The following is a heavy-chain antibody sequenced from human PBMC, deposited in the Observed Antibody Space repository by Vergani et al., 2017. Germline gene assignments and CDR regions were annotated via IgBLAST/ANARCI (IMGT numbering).Heavy chain of an antibody. D-gene: IGHD6-25*01. CDR2: IFYSGTT. J-gene: IGHJ6*03. V-gene: IGHV4-31*11. Sequence: QVQLQESGPGVVKPSQTLSLTCAVSGGSISSGDHCWTWIRQRPGKGLGWIGYIFYSGTTYDNPTLRSRLTISVDTSQNQFSLKLRSVPAADTAVYYCARVDTQVPATSHFYYMDVWGKGTTVVVSS. CDR3: ARVDTQVPATSHFYYMDV. CDR1: GGSISSGDHC.